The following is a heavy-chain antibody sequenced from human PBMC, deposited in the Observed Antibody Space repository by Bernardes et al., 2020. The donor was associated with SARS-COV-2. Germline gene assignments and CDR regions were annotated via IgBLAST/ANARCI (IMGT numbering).Heavy chain of an antibody. J-gene: IGHJ4*02. D-gene: IGHD1-26*01. V-gene: IGHV3-23*01. CDR1: GFTFTKYD. CDR2: ISGSGNTT. CDR3: ARGRGAVAPMDH. Sequence: GGSLRLCCAASGFTFTKYDMSWVRQAPGKGLEWVSGISGSGNTTYYADSVKGRFTISRDNSKNTLFLQMNSLRAEDTAVYYCARGRGAVAPMDHWGQGTLVTVSS.